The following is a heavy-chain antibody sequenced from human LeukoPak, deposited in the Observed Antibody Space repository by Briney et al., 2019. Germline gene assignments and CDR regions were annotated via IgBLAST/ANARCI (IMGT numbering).Heavy chain of an antibody. CDR3: ARVGDPTRGSQDPTYYFDY. V-gene: IGHV3-48*03. CDR2: ISSSGSTI. D-gene: IGHD1-26*01. J-gene: IGHJ4*02. CDR1: GFTFSSYE. Sequence: GGSLRLSCAASGFTFSSYEMNWVRQAPGKGLEWVSYISSSGSTIYYADSVKGRFTISRDNAKNSLYLQMNSLRAEDTAVYYCARVGDPTRGSQDPTYYFDYWGQGTLVTVSS.